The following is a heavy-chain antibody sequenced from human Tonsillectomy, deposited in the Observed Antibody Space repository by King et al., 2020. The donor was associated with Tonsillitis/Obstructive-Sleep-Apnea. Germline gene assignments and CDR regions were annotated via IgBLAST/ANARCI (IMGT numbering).Heavy chain of an antibody. Sequence: VQLVESGGGLVQPGGSLRLSCAASGFTFSSYWMSWVRQAPGKGLEWVANIKQDGSEKYYVDSVKGRFTISRDNAKNSLYLQMNSLRAEDTAVYYCARRMKWIQLWLRGGNGFDYWGQGTLVTVSS. CDR2: IKQDGSEK. V-gene: IGHV3-7*03. CDR1: GFTFSSYW. CDR3: ARRMKWIQLWLRGGNGFDY. D-gene: IGHD5-18*01. J-gene: IGHJ4*02.